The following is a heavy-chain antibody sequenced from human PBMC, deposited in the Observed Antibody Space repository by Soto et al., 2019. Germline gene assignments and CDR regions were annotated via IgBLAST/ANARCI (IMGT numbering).Heavy chain of an antibody. D-gene: IGHD6-19*01. Sequence: ASVKVSCKASGYTFTSYGISWVRQAPGQGLEWMGWISACNGNTNYAQKLQGRVTMTTDTSTGTAYMELRSLRSDDTAVYYCARGSSVAGRNNWFDPWGQGTLVTVSS. CDR3: ARGSSVAGRNNWFDP. CDR1: GYTFTSYG. J-gene: IGHJ5*02. V-gene: IGHV1-18*01. CDR2: ISACNGNT.